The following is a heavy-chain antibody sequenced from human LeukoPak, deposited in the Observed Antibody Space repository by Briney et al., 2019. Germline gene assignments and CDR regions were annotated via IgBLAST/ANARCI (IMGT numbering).Heavy chain of an antibody. CDR1: GYTFTSYD. V-gene: IGHV1-8*01. CDR3: ARGRYYYYYMDV. J-gene: IGHJ6*03. CDR2: MNPNSGNT. Sequence: EASVKVSCKASGYTFTSYDINWVRQATGQGLEWMGWMNPNSGNTGYAQKFQGRVTMTRNTSISTAYMELSSLRSEDTAVYYCARGRYYYYYMDVWGKGTTVTASS.